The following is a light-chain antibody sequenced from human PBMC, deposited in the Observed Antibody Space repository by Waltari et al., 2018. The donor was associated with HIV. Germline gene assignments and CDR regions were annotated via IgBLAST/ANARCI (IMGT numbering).Light chain of an antibody. CDR1: SSTIGNNY. CDR2: DNN. J-gene: IGLJ1*01. CDR3: GTWDSSLSVVV. V-gene: IGLV1-51*01. Sequence: QSVLPQPPSVSAAPGQKVNISCSGSSSTIGNNYESRYQQLPGTAPKLLIYDNNQRPSGIPDRFSGSKSGTSATLGITGLQTGDEADYYCGTWDSSLSVVVFGTGTKVTVL.